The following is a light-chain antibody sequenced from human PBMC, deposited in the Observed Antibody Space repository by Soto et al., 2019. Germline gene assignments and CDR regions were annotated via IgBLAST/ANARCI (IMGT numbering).Light chain of an antibody. CDR1: QSIANK. V-gene: IGKV1-5*01. CDR2: DAS. J-gene: IGKJ1*01. Sequence: DIQMTQSPFTLSASVGDRVTITCRASQSIANKLAWYQQKPGKAPNLLIYDASSLESGVPSRFSGSGSGTEFTVTISSLRPDDFAIYYCQQYHNYWTFGQGTKVDIK. CDR3: QQYHNYWT.